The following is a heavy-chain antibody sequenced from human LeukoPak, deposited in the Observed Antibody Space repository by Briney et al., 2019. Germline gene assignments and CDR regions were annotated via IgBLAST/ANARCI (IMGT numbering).Heavy chain of an antibody. J-gene: IGHJ3*02. CDR2: IYPGDSDA. CDR1: GYSFTTYW. D-gene: IGHD2-21*02. V-gene: IGHV5-51*01. Sequence: GESLKISCTGFGYSFTTYWIGPPRPPPGKGLEWLGIIYPGDSDARYSPSLQGQVTISVDKSISTAYLQWSSLKASDTAMYYCARQGRIVVVTTTHDAFDIWGQGTMVTVSS. CDR3: ARQGRIVVVTTTHDAFDI.